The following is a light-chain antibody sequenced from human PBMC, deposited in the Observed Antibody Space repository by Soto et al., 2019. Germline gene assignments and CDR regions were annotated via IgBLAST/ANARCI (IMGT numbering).Light chain of an antibody. CDR3: QSYDSTLSARYV. CDR2: GNI. CDR1: NSNIGAGYD. J-gene: IGLJ1*01. Sequence: QSALTQPPSVSGAPGQRVTISCTGSNSNIGAGYDVHWYQQRPGTAPKLLIFGNINRPSGVPDRFSGSKSGTSASLAITGLQAEDEGDYYCQSYDSTLSARYVFGTGTKLTVL. V-gene: IGLV1-40*01.